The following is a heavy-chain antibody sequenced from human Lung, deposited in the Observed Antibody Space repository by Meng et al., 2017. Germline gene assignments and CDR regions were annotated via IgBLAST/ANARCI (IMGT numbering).Heavy chain of an antibody. CDR3: ARGPTTMAHDFDY. CDR1: GGSYSDYY. D-gene: IGHD4-11*01. CDR2: INHSGST. V-gene: IGHV4-34*01. Sequence: QVQLQQWGAGLVKPSATLSLTCAVSGGSYSDYYWSWIRQPPGKGLEWIGEINHSGSTNYNPSLESRATISVDTSQNNLSLKLSSVTAADSAVYYCARGPTTMAHDFDYWGQGTLVTVSS. J-gene: IGHJ4*02.